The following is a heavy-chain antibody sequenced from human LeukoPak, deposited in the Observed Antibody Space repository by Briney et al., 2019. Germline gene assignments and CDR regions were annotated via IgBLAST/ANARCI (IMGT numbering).Heavy chain of an antibody. Sequence: SETLSLTCAVYGGSFSGYYWSWIRQPPGKGLEWIGEINHSGSTNYNPSLKSRVTISVDTSKNQFSLKLSSVTAADTAVYYCARAFKRTNSGSYYPIDYWGQGTLVTVSS. D-gene: IGHD1-26*01. CDR3: ARAFKRTNSGSYYPIDY. CDR1: GGSFSGYY. J-gene: IGHJ4*02. CDR2: INHSGST. V-gene: IGHV4-34*01.